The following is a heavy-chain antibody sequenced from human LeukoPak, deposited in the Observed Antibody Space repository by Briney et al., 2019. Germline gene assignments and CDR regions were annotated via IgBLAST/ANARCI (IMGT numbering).Heavy chain of an antibody. V-gene: IGHV3-23*01. D-gene: IGHD3-10*01. CDR1: GFTFSSNA. J-gene: IGHJ4*02. CDR2: VSSSGGST. CDR3: AKGLITMVRGLYFDY. Sequence: PGGSLRLSCAASGFTFSSNAMSWVRQAPGKGLEWVSAVSSSGGSTYYADSVKGRFTISRDNSKNTLYLQMNSLRAEDTALYYCAKGLITMVRGLYFDYWGQGTLVTVSS.